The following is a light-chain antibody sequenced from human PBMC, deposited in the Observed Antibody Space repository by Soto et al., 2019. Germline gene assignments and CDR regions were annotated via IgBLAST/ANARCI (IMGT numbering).Light chain of an antibody. J-gene: IGKJ1*01. V-gene: IGKV1-9*01. CDR1: QGISSN. CDR3: QKLNAYPPRT. CDR2: GAS. Sequence: DIQMTQSPSTLSGSVGDRVTITCRASQGISSNLAWYQQKPGRAPKLLIFGASTLQSGVPSRFSGSGSGTDFTLTISSLQPEDFATYFCQKLNAYPPRTFGQGTKVDNK.